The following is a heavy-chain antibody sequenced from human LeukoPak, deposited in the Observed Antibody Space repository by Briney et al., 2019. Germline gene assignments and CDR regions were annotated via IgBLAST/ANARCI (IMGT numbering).Heavy chain of an antibody. V-gene: IGHV3-53*01. D-gene: IGHD3-22*01. Sequence: PGGSPRLPCAASGVTASSNYMSWGRQAPRKGLEWGSVIYSGGSTYYADSVKGRFTISRDNSKNTLYLQMNSLRAEDTAVYYCANLVDPYYYDSSGYYSEYFQHWGQGTLVTVSS. CDR3: ANLVDPYYYDSSGYYSEYFQH. J-gene: IGHJ1*01. CDR1: GVTASSNY. CDR2: IYSGGST.